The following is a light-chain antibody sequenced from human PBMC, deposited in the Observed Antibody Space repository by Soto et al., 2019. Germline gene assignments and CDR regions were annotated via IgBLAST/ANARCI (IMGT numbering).Light chain of an antibody. V-gene: IGKV1-5*03. J-gene: IGKJ1*01. CDR3: QQYNSYSPKT. CDR1: QSISSW. Sequence: DIQMTQSPSTLSASVGDRVTITCRASQSISSWLAWYQQKPGKAPKLLIYKASSLESGVPSRFSGSGSGTEFTLTISSLQLDDFATYYCQQYNSYSPKTFGQGTKVEIK. CDR2: KAS.